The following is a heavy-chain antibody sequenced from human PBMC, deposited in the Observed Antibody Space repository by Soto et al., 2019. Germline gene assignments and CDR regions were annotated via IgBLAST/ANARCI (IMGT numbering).Heavy chain of an antibody. D-gene: IGHD3-9*01. CDR2: IYYSGST. V-gene: IGHV4-59*08. Sequence: ETLSLTCTVSCVSISSYYWSCIRQPPGKGLEWIGYIYYSGSTNYNPSLKSRVTISVDTSKNQFSLKLSSVTAADTAVYYCARSPRELRYFDWLYWFDPWGQGTLVTVSS. J-gene: IGHJ5*02. CDR1: CVSISSYY. CDR3: ARSPRELRYFDWLYWFDP.